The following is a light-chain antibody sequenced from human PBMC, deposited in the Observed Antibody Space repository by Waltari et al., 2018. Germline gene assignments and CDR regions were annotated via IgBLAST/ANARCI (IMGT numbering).Light chain of an antibody. J-gene: IGLJ1*01. CDR1: SSHVGGFNY. V-gene: IGLV2-11*01. CDR3: CSYAGSYTEV. Sequence: QSALTQPRSVSGSPGPSVTISCPGTSSHVGGFNYVSWYQQHPGKAPKLMIYDDSKRPSGVPYLFSGSKSGNTASLTISGLQAEDEADYYCCSYAGSYTEVFGTGTKVTVL. CDR2: DDS.